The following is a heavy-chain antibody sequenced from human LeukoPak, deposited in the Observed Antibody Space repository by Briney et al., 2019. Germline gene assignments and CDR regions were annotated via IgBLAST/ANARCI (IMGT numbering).Heavy chain of an antibody. CDR3: AKGYCISTNCFFDY. D-gene: IGHD2-2*01. CDR1: GFTFDDYA. V-gene: IGHV3-9*01. CDR2: ISWNSGSI. J-gene: IGHJ4*02. Sequence: QPGGSLRLSCAASGFTFDDYAMHWVRQAPGKGLEWVSGISWNSGSIDYADSVKGRFTISRDNAKNSLYLQMNSLRAEDTALYYCAKGYCISTNCFFDYWGQGTLVTVSS.